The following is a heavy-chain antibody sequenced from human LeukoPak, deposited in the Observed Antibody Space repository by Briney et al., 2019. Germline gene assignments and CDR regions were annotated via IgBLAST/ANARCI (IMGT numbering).Heavy chain of an antibody. CDR1: EFTFSGH. CDR2: INPDGSAT. D-gene: IGHD3-10*01. J-gene: IGHJ3*02. V-gene: IGHV3-74*01. Sequence: GGSLRLSCAASEFTFSGHFHWVRQAPGKGLVWVSLINPDGSATFYADSVKGRFIISKDNAKKTLYLQMNNLRDEDTALYYRARGSSYAFDIWGQGTLVTVSS. CDR3: ARGSSYAFDI.